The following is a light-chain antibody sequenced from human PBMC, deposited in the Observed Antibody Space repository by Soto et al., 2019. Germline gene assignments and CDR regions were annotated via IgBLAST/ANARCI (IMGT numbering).Light chain of an antibody. CDR2: EVT. Sequence: QSALTQPPSASGSPGQSVTISCTGTSSDVGAYNYVSWYQQYPCKAPKLMIYEVTKRPSGVPDRFSGSKSGNTASLTVSGLQAEDEADYYCTSYVGNNIWVFGGGTKLTVL. CDR3: TSYVGNNIWV. J-gene: IGLJ3*02. CDR1: SSDVGAYNY. V-gene: IGLV2-8*01.